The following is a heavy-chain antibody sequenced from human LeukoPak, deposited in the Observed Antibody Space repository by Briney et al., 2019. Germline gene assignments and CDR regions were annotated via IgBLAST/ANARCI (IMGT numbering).Heavy chain of an antibody. CDR1: DDSITMYY. CDR3: ARGRVSSSTWYSTYYYFFYMDF. Sequence: SETLSLTCTVSDDSITMYYWTWIRQPPGKGLKWIGYVDHTGSTKFNPSLNGRVSISRDTSNNFFSLRLRSVTAADTAVYFCARGRVSSSTWYSTYYYFFYMDFWGKGTTVTVSS. J-gene: IGHJ6*03. V-gene: IGHV4-59*01. D-gene: IGHD4-11*01. CDR2: VDHTGST.